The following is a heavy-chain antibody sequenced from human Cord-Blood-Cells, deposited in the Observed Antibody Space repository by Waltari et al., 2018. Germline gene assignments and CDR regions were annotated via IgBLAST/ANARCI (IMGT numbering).Heavy chain of an antibody. J-gene: IGHJ3*02. D-gene: IGHD6-6*01. CDR1: GYTRTDLS. CDR3: ATGQEYSSSFAFDI. Sequence: QVQLVQSGAEVKKPGASVKVSGKVSGYTRTDLSMHWVGQAPGKGLEWMGGFDPEDGETIYAQKFQGRVTMTEDTSTDTAYMELSSLRSEDTAVYYCATGQEYSSSFAFDIWGQGTMVTVSS. CDR2: FDPEDGET. V-gene: IGHV1-24*01.